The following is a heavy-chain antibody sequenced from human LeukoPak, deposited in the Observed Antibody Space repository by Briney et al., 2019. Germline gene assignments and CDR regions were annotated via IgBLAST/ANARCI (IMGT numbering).Heavy chain of an antibody. D-gene: IGHD6-13*01. CDR1: RFTFSNYG. CDR2: ISYDGSNK. CDR3: AKDSSLAAADY. Sequence: GRSLRLSCAASRFTFSNYGMHWVRQAPRKGLEWVAVISYDGSNKYYADSVKGRFTISRDNSKNTLYLQINSLRAEDTAVYYCAKDSSLAAADYWGQGTLVTVSS. J-gene: IGHJ4*02. V-gene: IGHV3-30*18.